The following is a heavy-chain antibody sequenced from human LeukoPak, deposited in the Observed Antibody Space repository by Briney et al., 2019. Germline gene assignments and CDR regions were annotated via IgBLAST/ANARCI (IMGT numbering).Heavy chain of an antibody. Sequence: GGSLRLSCAASGFTFSTYGINWVRQAPGKGLEWVSVIYSGGSTYYADSVKGRFTISRDNSKNTLYLQMNSLRAEDTAVYYCARELGYFDYWGQGTLVTVSS. J-gene: IGHJ4*02. CDR1: GFTFSTYG. CDR3: ARELGYFDY. CDR2: IYSGGST. V-gene: IGHV3-66*01.